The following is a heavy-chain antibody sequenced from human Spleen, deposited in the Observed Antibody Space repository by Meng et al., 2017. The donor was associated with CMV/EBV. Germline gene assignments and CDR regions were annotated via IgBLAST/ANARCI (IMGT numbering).Heavy chain of an antibody. J-gene: IGHJ6*02. CDR2: ISAYNANT. Sequence: ASVKVSCKTFGFTFTDYYIHWVRQAPGQGLEWMGWISAYNANTNYAQNLQGRVTMTTDTSTSTAYMELRSLRSDDTAVYYCARDIHDFWVRDGMDVWGQGTTVTVSS. V-gene: IGHV1-18*04. CDR1: GFTFTDYY. CDR3: ARDIHDFWVRDGMDV. D-gene: IGHD3-3*01.